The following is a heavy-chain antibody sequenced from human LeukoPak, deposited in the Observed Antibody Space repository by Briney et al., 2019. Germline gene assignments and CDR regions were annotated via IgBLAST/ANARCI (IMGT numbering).Heavy chain of an antibody. D-gene: IGHD3-16*02. CDR1: GGSFSGYS. V-gene: IGHV4-34*01. Sequence: PSETLSLTCAVYGGSFSGYSWTWIRQPPGKGLEWIGEFNHSGSTNYNPSLKSRVTISVDTSKNQFSLKLTSVTAADTAVYYCATVRLSPYYYYYYYMDVWGKGTTVTVSS. CDR3: ATVRLSPYYYYYYYMDV. CDR2: FNHSGST. J-gene: IGHJ6*03.